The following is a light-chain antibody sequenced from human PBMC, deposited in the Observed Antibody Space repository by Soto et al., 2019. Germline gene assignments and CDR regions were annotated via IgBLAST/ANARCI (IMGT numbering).Light chain of an antibody. J-gene: IGLJ3*02. CDR3: QSYDATNQV. V-gene: IGLV6-57*01. Sequence: NFMLTQPHSVSESPGKTVIISCTRSSGSIASNYVQWYQQRPGSSPTPVIYEDNPRPAGVPDRFSGSIDSSSNSASLTISGLETEDEADYYCQSYDATNQVFGGGTKVTVL. CDR1: SGSIASNY. CDR2: EDN.